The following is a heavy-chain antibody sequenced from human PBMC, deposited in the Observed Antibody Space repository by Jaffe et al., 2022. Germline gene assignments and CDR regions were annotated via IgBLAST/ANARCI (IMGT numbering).Heavy chain of an antibody. Sequence: QVQLVESGGGVVQPGGSLRLSCAASGFTFSSYGMHWVRQAPGKGLEWVAFIRYDGSNKYYADSVKGRFTISRDNSKNTLYLQMNSLRAEDTAVYYCAKGGYDGLYYYYYMDVWGKGTTVTVSS. D-gene: IGHD5-18*01. V-gene: IGHV3-30*02. CDR2: IRYDGSNK. J-gene: IGHJ6*03. CDR3: AKGGYDGLYYYYYMDV. CDR1: GFTFSSYG.